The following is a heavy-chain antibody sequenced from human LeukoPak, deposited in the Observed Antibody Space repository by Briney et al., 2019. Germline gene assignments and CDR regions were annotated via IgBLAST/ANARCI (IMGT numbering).Heavy chain of an antibody. V-gene: IGHV1-69*06. CDR3: SKGGAMIVGLPFDY. CDR2: INPIFGTA. Sequence: SVKVSCKASGGTFSSYAISWVRQAPGQGLEWMGGINPIFGTANYAQKFQGRVTITADKSTSTAYMELSSLRSDDTAVYYCSKGGAMIVGLPFDYWGQGTLVTVSS. J-gene: IGHJ4*02. CDR1: GGTFSSYA. D-gene: IGHD3-22*01.